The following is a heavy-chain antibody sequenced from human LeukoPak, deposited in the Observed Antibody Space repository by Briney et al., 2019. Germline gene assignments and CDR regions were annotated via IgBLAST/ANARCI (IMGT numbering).Heavy chain of an antibody. CDR3: ARDLAVAGHDFDY. Sequence: SQTLSLTCAVSSGSISSGGYSWSWIRQPPGKGLEWIAYIYHSGSTYYNPSLKSRVTISVDRSKNQFSLKLSSVTAADTAVYYCARDLAVAGHDFDYWGQGTLVTVSS. D-gene: IGHD6-19*01. CDR1: SGSISSGGYS. V-gene: IGHV4-30-2*01. CDR2: IYHSGST. J-gene: IGHJ4*02.